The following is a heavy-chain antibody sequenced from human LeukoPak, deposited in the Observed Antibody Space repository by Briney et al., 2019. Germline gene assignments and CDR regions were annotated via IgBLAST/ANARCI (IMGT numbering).Heavy chain of an antibody. Sequence: GGSLRLSCAASGFTFDDYAIHCVRQAPGKGLEWVSLISWDGVSTYYADSVKGRFTISRDNSKNSLYLQMNSLRAEDTALYCCAKDQFRHGYDLRGADYWGQGTLVTVSS. V-gene: IGHV3-43D*03. J-gene: IGHJ4*02. CDR3: AKDQFRHGYDLRGADY. D-gene: IGHD5-12*01. CDR1: GFTFDDYA. CDR2: ISWDGVST.